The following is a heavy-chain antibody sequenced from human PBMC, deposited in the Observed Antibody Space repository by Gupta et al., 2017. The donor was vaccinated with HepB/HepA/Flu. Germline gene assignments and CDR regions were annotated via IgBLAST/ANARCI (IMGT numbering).Heavy chain of an antibody. CDR3: ARGPTGGSEYFQS. CDR2: TKNKANGYTT. V-gene: IGHV3-72*01. CDR1: GFIFSDHY. D-gene: IGHD3-10*01. J-gene: IGHJ1*01. Sequence: EVQLVESGGRLVQPGGSLRLSCVASGFIFSDHYMDWVRQAPGKPLEWVARTKNKANGYTTDYAASVKYRFTISRDDSKNSLFLDMNRLKTEDTAVYYCARGPTGGSEYFQSWGQGTLVTVSS.